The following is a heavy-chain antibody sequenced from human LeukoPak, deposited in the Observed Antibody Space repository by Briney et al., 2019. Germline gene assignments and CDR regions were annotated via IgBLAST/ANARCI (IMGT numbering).Heavy chain of an antibody. J-gene: IGHJ4*02. V-gene: IGHV3-21*01. CDR3: ARFLTVAVVPQRVDC. Sequence: PGGSLRLSCAASGFNFDSYTMTWVRQAPGKGLEWVSSISSGSGHIYYADSMKGQFTISRDNAKSSLYLQMNSLRAEDTAVYYCARFLTVAVVPQRVDCWGQGTLVTVSS. CDR2: ISSGSGHI. D-gene: IGHD6-19*01. CDR1: GFNFDSYT.